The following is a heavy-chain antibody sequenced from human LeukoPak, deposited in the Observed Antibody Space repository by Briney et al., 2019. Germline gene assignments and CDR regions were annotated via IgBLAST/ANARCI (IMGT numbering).Heavy chain of an antibody. D-gene: IGHD1-7*01. CDR2: INTDGSPT. CDR1: GFTFSNFW. Sequence: GGSLRLSCAASGFTFSNFWMHWVRQAPGKGLVWVSRINTDGSPTAYADSVKGRFTISRDNAKNTLYLQMNNLRIEDTATYFCARDMSWNSVSYWGRGTLVTVSS. CDR3: ARDMSWNSVSY. V-gene: IGHV3-74*01. J-gene: IGHJ4*02.